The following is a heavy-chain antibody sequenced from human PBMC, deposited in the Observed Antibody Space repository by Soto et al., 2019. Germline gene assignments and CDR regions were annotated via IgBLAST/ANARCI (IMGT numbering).Heavy chain of an antibody. CDR3: TRRRDDYVWGSYPQYGMDV. J-gene: IGHJ6*02. CDR1: GFTFSGSA. V-gene: IGHV3-73*02. CDR2: IRSKANSYAT. Sequence: EVQLVESGGGLVQPGGSPKLSCAASGFTFSGSAMHWVRQASGKGLEWVGRIRSKANSYATAYAASVKGRFTISRDDSKNTAYLQMNSLKTEDTAVYYCTRRRDDYVWGSYPQYGMDVWGQGTTVTVSS. D-gene: IGHD3-16*02.